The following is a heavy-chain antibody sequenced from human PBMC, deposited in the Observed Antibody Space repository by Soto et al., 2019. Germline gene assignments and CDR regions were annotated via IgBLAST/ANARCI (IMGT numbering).Heavy chain of an antibody. Sequence: GGSLRLSCAASGFTFSSYGMHWVRQAPGKGLEWVAVISYDGSNKYYADSVKGRFTISRDNSKNTLYLQMNSLRAEDTAVYYCAKEGRVLSSSSWYHLDYWGQGTLVTVSS. CDR1: GFTFSSYG. CDR3: AKEGRVLSSSSWYHLDY. V-gene: IGHV3-30*18. D-gene: IGHD6-13*01. CDR2: ISYDGSNK. J-gene: IGHJ4*02.